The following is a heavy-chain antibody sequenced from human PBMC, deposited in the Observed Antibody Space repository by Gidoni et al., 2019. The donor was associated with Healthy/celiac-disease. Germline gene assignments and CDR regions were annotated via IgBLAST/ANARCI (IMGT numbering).Heavy chain of an antibody. Sequence: SSYGMHWVRQAPGKGLEWVAVISYDGSNKYYADFVKCRFTISRDNSNNTLYLQMNSLRAEDTAVYYGAKSMDTKRYEAFDIWGQGTMVTVSS. CDR1: SSYG. V-gene: IGHV3-30*18. J-gene: IGHJ3*02. CDR2: ISYDGSNK. D-gene: IGHD5-18*01. CDR3: AKSMDTKRYEAFDI.